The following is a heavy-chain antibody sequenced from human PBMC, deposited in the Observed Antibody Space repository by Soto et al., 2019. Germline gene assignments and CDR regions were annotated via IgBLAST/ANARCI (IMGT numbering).Heavy chain of an antibody. CDR3: ATDKGARAARGVKYYFDY. CDR2: FDPGDGKT. CDR1: GYTLTELS. V-gene: IGHV1-24*01. D-gene: IGHD6-6*01. Sequence: ASVKVSCKVSGYTLTELSMHWVRQAPGKGLEWMGGFDPGDGKTIYAQKFQGRVTMTEDTCTDTAYMELSSLGSEDTAVYYCATDKGARAARGVKYYFDYWGQGTLVTVSS. J-gene: IGHJ4*02.